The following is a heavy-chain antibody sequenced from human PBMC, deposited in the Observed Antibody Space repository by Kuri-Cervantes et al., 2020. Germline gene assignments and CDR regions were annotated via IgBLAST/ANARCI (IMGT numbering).Heavy chain of an antibody. CDR2: ISYDGSNE. CDR3: ATKYYDFWSGWENYYYGMDV. J-gene: IGHJ6*02. Sequence: GGSLRLSCAASGFTFSNYGMHWVRQAPGKGLEWVAVISYDGSNEYYADSVKGRFTISRDNSKNTLYLQMNSLRAEDTAVYYCATKYYDFWSGWENYYYGMDVWGQGTTVTVSS. V-gene: IGHV3-30*03. D-gene: IGHD3-3*01. CDR1: GFTFSNYG.